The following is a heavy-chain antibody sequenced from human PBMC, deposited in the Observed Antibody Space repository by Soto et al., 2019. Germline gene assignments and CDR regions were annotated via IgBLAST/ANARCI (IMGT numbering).Heavy chain of an antibody. V-gene: IGHV4-34*01. CDR3: ATISLNDYSSYGWFDP. CDR2: INHSGST. Sequence: PSETLSLTCAVYGGSFSGYYWSWIRQPPGKGLEWIGEINHSGSTNYNPSLKSRVTISVDTSKNQFSLKLSSVTAADTAVYYCATISLNDYSSYGWFDPWGQGTLVTVSS. CDR1: GGSFSGYY. D-gene: IGHD4-4*01. J-gene: IGHJ5*02.